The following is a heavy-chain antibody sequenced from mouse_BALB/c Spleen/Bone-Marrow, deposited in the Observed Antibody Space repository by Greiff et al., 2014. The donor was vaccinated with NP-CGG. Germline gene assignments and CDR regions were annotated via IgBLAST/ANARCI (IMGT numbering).Heavy chain of an antibody. CDR1: GYTFTSYW. CDR2: INPSSGYT. V-gene: IGHV1-7*01. Sequence: VQLQQSGAELAKPGASVKMSCKASGYTFTSYWMHWVKQRPGQGLEWIGNINPSSGYTGYNQKFKDKATLTADKSSSTAYMQLSSLTSEDSAVYYCARPITTGIQAWFAYWGQGILVTVSA. CDR3: ARPITTGIQAWFAY. D-gene: IGHD2-4*01. J-gene: IGHJ3*01.